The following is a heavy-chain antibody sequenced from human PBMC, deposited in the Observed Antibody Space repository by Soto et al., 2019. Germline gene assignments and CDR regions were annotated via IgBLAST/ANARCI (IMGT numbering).Heavy chain of an antibody. D-gene: IGHD5-18*01. V-gene: IGHV4-59*12. CDR3: ARVRRANGYFYLDS. CDR1: GASISDYD. Sequence: SETLSVTCSVSGASISDYDWTWVRQPPGKGLEWIGYLYYSGTTNYNPSLMSRVTMLLDTSKSQFSLQLTSVTAADTAVYFCARVRRANGYFYLDSWGQGALVTVSS. J-gene: IGHJ4*02. CDR2: LYYSGTT.